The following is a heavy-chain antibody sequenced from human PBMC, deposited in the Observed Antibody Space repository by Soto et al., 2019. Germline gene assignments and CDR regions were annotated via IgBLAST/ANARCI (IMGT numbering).Heavy chain of an antibody. D-gene: IGHD6-19*01. J-gene: IGHJ3*02. CDR1: GYSFTSYW. Sequence: GESLKISCKGSGYSFTSYWIGWVRQMPGKGLEWMGIIYPGDSDTRYSPSFQGQVTISADKSTSTAYLQWSSLKASDTAMYYCARLAPVAENSAAFDIWGQGTMVTVSS. CDR3: ARLAPVAENSAAFDI. CDR2: IYPGDSDT. V-gene: IGHV5-51*01.